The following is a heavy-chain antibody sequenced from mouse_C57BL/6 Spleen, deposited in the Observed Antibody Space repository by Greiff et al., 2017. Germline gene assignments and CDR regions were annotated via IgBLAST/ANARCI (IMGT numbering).Heavy chain of an antibody. V-gene: IGHV8-12*01. Sequence: QVTLKVCGPGILQSSQTLSLTCSFSGFSLSTSGMGVSWIRQPSGKGLEWLAHIYWDDDKRYNPSLKSRLTISKDTSRNQVFLKITSVDTADTATYYCARRYYGSSYESYFDYWGQGTTLTVSS. CDR2: IYWDDDK. CDR3: ARRYYGSSYESYFDY. CDR1: GFSLSTSGMG. J-gene: IGHJ2*01. D-gene: IGHD1-1*01.